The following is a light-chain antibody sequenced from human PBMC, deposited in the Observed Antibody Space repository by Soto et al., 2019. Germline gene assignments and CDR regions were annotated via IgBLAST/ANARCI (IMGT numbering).Light chain of an antibody. V-gene: IGLV7-46*01. J-gene: IGLJ1*01. CDR2: DTS. CDR1: TGAVTSGHY. Sequence: QAVVTQEPSLTVSPGGTVTLTCGSSTGAVTSGHYPYWFQQKPGQAPRTLIYDTSNKHSWTPARFSGSLLGGKAALTLSGAQPEDEAEYYCLLAYSGAARVFGTRTKVTVL. CDR3: LLAYSGAARV.